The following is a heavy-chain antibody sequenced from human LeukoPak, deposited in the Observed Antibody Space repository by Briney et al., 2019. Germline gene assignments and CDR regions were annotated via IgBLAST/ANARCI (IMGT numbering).Heavy chain of an antibody. CDR2: IYYSGST. Sequence: SETLSLTCTVSGGSISSYYWSWIRQTPGKGLEWIGYIYYSGSTNYNPSLKSRVTISVDTSKNQFSLKLSSVTAADTAVYYCARGGYCSGGSCYKYYYGMDVWGQGTTVTVSS. V-gene: IGHV4-59*01. J-gene: IGHJ6*02. CDR1: GGSISSYY. CDR3: ARGGYCSGGSCYKYYYGMDV. D-gene: IGHD2-15*01.